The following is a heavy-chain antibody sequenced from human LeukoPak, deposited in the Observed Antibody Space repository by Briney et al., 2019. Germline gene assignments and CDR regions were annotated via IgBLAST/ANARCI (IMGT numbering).Heavy chain of an antibody. Sequence: SETLSLTCAVYGGSFSVYYWSWIRQPPGKGLGWIGEINHSGSTNYNPSLKSRVTISVDTSKNQFSLKLSSVTAADTAVYYCALGGTTVTTWFDPWGQGTLVTVSS. CDR3: ALGGTTVTTWFDP. CDR1: GGSFSVYY. J-gene: IGHJ5*02. D-gene: IGHD4-17*01. CDR2: INHSGST. V-gene: IGHV4-34*01.